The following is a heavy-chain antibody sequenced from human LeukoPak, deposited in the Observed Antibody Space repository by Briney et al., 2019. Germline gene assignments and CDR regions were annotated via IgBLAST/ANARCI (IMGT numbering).Heavy chain of an antibody. J-gene: IGHJ5*02. CDR2: INHSGST. CDR3: ARRVGSRGWFDP. Sequence: SETLSLTCAVYGGSFSGYYWSWIRQPPGKGLEWIGEINHSGSTNYNPSLKSRVTISVDTSKNQFSLKLSSVTAADTAVYYCARRVGSRGWFDPWGQGTLVTVSS. CDR1: GGSFSGYY. D-gene: IGHD3-10*01. V-gene: IGHV4-34*01.